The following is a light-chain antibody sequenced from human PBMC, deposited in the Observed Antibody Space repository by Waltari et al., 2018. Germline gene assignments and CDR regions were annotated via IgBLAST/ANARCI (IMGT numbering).Light chain of an antibody. CDR2: KAS. V-gene: IGKV1-5*03. CDR3: QQYNSYSWT. CDR1: QSISSW. J-gene: IGKJ1*01. Sequence: DIQMTQSPSTLSASVGDRVTITCRARQSISSWLAWDQQKPGKAPKLLIYKASSLESGVPSRFSGSGSGTEFTLTISSLQPDDFATYYCQQYNSYSWTFGQGTKVEIK.